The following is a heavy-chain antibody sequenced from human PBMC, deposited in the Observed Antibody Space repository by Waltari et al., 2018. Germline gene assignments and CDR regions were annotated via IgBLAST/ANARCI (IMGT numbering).Heavy chain of an antibody. J-gene: IGHJ4*02. CDR2: IHSDGGST. V-gene: IGHV3-74*01. D-gene: IGHD2-2*01. CDR3: ARGASTRGDY. CDR1: GFTFSSYW. Sequence: EVQLVESGGGLVQPGGSLRLSCAASGFTFSSYWMHWVRQVPGKGLVWVSRIHSDGGSTSYADSVKARFIISRDNAKNTLYLQMNSLRAEDTAVYYCARGASTRGDYWGQGTLVTVSS.